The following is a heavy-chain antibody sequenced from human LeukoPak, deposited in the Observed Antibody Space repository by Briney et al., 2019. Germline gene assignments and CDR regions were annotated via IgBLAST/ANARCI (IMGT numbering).Heavy chain of an antibody. Sequence: PGGPLRLSCAASGFTFSSYWMSWVRQAPGKGLEWVAHIKQDGSEKYYVDSVKGRFTISRDNAKNSLYLQMNSLGAEDTAVYYCARWFGELFPFDYWGQGTLVTVSS. CDR3: ARWFGELFPFDY. CDR2: IKQDGSEK. V-gene: IGHV3-7*01. J-gene: IGHJ4*02. D-gene: IGHD3-10*01. CDR1: GFTFSSYW.